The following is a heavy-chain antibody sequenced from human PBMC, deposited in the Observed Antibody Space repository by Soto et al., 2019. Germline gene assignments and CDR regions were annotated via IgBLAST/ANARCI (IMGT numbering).Heavy chain of an antibody. V-gene: IGHV4-31*03. Sequence: QVQLQESGPGLVKPSQTLSLTCTVSGESISSGGYYWSWIRQHPGKGLEWIGYIYDSGSAYYNPSLKLRVTITIDTYKNQFAMRLSAVTAADTAVYYCARAFSSSSAVDYWGQGTLITVSS. CDR1: GESISSGGYY. CDR2: IYDSGSA. D-gene: IGHD6-6*01. J-gene: IGHJ4*02. CDR3: ARAFSSSSAVDY.